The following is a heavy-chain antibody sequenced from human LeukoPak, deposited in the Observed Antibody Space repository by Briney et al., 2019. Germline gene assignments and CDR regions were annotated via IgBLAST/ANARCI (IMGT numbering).Heavy chain of an antibody. CDR3: ARVSGNIQIWPQPFGDGMDV. V-gene: IGHV3-23*01. J-gene: IGHJ6*02. CDR1: RLTFNSYV. CDR2: ISSSGRKT. Sequence: GGSLRLSCAASRLTFNSYVMAWVRQAPKKGLECVAAISSSGRKTYYADSVKGRFTISREDSKNTLYLQMNILRAEDTAIYYCARVSGNIQIWPQPFGDGMDVWGQGTTVIVSS. D-gene: IGHD5-18*01.